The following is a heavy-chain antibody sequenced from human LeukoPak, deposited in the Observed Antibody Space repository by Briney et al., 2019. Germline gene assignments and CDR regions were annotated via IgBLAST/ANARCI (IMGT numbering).Heavy chain of an antibody. V-gene: IGHV1-2*02. D-gene: IGHD1-26*01. J-gene: IGHJ3*02. CDR1: GYTFTGYY. CDR3: ARALVGPTYRSAHSYDAFDI. CDR2: SNPNSGGT. Sequence: GASVKVSCKASGYTFTGYYMHWVRQAPGQGLEGMGWSNPNSGGTNYAQKFQGRVIMTRDTSISTASMELRRLRSDDTAVYYCARALVGPTYRSAHSYDAFDIWGQGTMVTVSS.